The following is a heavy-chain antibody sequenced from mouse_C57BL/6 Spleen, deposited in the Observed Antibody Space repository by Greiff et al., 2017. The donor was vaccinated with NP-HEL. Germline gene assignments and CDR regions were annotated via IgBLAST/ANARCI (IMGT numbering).Heavy chain of an antibody. CDR3: ARTYGSSIYAMDY. J-gene: IGHJ4*01. D-gene: IGHD1-1*01. Sequence: VQLQQSGPELVKPGASVKISCKASGYAFSSSWMNWVKQRPGKGLEWIGRIYPGDGDTNYNGKFKGKATLTADKSSSTAYMQLSSLTSEDSAVYFCARTYGSSIYAMDYWGQGTSGTVSS. CDR1: GYAFSSSW. CDR2: IYPGDGDT. V-gene: IGHV1-82*01.